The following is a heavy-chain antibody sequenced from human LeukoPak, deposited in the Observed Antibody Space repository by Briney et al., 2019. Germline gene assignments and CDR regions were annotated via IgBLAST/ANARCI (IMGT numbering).Heavy chain of an antibody. CDR2: IYYSGST. Sequence: PSETLSLTCAVYGGSFSGYYWSWIRQPPGKGLEWIGYIYYSGSTNYNPSLKSRVTISVDTSKNQFSLKLSSVTAADTAVYYCARGPSWSGYDYWGQGTLVTVSS. CDR3: ARGPSWSGYDY. D-gene: IGHD3-3*01. V-gene: IGHV4-59*01. CDR1: GGSFSGYY. J-gene: IGHJ4*02.